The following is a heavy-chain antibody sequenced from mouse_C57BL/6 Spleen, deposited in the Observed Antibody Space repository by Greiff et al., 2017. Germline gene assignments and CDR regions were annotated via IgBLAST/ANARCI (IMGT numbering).Heavy chain of an antibody. V-gene: IGHV1-55*01. CDR2: IYPGSGST. CDR3: ARPYYGNYYAMDY. D-gene: IGHD2-10*01. Sequence: QVQLQQPGAELVKPGASVKMSCKASGYTFTSYWITWVKQRPGQGLEWIGDIYPGSGSTKYNEKFKSKSTLTVDTSSSTAYMQLSSLTSEDSAVYYCARPYYGNYYAMDYCGKGTSVTVSS. J-gene: IGHJ4*01. CDR1: GYTFTSYW.